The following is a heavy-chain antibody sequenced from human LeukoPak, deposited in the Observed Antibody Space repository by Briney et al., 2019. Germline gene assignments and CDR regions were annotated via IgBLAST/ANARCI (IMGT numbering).Heavy chain of an antibody. D-gene: IGHD3-22*01. CDR3: AKPYYNDSSGLRTLDN. J-gene: IGHJ4*02. Sequence: GGSLRLSCAASGFTFSSYAMSWVRQAPGKGLEWVSSISGSGVSTYYADSVKGRFTISRDNSKNTLYLQMNSLRAEDTAVYYCAKPYYNDSSGLRTLDNWGQGTLVTVSS. CDR1: GFTFSSYA. V-gene: IGHV3-23*01. CDR2: ISGSGVST.